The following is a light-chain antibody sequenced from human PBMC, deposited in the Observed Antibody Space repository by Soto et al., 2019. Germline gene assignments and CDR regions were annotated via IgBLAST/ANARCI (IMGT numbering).Light chain of an antibody. Sequence: EVVMTQSPATLSVPPGGRATLSCRASESLSSNLAWYQQKPGQAPRLLIYGASTRGTGIPARFSGSGSGTEFTLTISSLQSEDFAVYYCQQYSDWPPTFGRGTKVDIK. J-gene: IGKJ1*01. V-gene: IGKV3-15*01. CDR1: ESLSSN. CDR2: GAS. CDR3: QQYSDWPPT.